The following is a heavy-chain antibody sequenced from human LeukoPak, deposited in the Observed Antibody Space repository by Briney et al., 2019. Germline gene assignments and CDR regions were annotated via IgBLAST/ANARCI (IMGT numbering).Heavy chain of an antibody. CDR2: INHSGST. CDR1: GGSISSGGYY. V-gene: IGHV4-31*03. D-gene: IGHD2-2*02. CDR3: ARGRYCSSTSCYTHYYYGMDV. J-gene: IGHJ6*02. Sequence: PSQTLSLTCTVSGGSISSGGYYWSWIRQHPGKGLEWIGEINHSGSTNYNPSLKSRVTISVDTSKNQFSLKLSSVTAADTAVYYCARGRYCSSTSCYTHYYYGMDVWGQGATVTVSS.